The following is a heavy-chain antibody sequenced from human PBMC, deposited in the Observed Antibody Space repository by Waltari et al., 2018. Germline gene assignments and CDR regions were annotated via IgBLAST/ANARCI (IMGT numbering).Heavy chain of an antibody. Sequence: QVQLQESGPGLVKHSETLSLTCGVSGHSVTSNYYWTWIRQSPGKGLGWIGSINHSGTTYYNPALKSGLTIAVDTSKNQFSLRLNSVTAADTAMYYCAREIVPGYFEYWGQGTLVTVSS. CDR3: AREIVPGYFEY. CDR2: INHSGTT. CDR1: GHSVTSNYY. D-gene: IGHD6-6*01. V-gene: IGHV4-38-2*02. J-gene: IGHJ4*02.